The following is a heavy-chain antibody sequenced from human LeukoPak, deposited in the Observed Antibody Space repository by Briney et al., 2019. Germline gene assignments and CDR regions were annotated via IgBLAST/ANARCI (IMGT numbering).Heavy chain of an antibody. V-gene: IGHV4-59*01. Sequence: SETLSLTCSVSGGSISNYYWSWIRQPPGKGLEWIAHVHYSGSTSYNPSLQSRVAISVDTSKNQFSLKMTSVTAADTAVYYCAREWSSFDYWGQGTLVTVSS. CDR3: AREWSSFDY. D-gene: IGHD2-15*01. CDR2: VHYSGST. CDR1: GGSISNYY. J-gene: IGHJ4*02.